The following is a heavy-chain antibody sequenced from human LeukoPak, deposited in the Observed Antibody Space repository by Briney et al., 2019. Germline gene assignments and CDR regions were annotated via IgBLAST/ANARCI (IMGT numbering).Heavy chain of an antibody. CDR3: AREYSSSSPPLY. J-gene: IGHJ4*02. CDR2: ISYSGST. V-gene: IGHV4-59*01. D-gene: IGHD6-13*01. CDR1: GGSISSYY. Sequence: PSETLSLTCTVSGGSISSYYWSWIRQPPGKGLEWIGYISYSGSTNYNPSLKSRVTISIGTSKNQFSLKLSSVTAADTAVYFCAREYSSSSPPLYWGQGTLVTVSS.